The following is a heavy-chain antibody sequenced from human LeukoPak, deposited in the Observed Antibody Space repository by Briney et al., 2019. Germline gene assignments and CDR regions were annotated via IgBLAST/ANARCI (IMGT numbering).Heavy chain of an antibody. D-gene: IGHD2-15*01. CDR1: GGSISRGGYY. CDR3: AREALGYCGGGNCYRFDK. V-gene: IGHV4-31*03. Sequence: SETLSLTCSVSGGSISRGGYYWNWIRQHPGKGLEWIGYIYYSGSTYHNPSLKSRVTISLDTSKNQFSLTLNSVTAADTAVYYCAREALGYCGGGNCYRFDKWGQETLVAVSS. CDR2: IYYSGST. J-gene: IGHJ4*02.